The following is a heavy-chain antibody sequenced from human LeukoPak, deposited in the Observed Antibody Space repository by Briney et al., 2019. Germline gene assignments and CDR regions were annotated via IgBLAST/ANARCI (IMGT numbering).Heavy chain of an antibody. V-gene: IGHV3-53*01. Sequence: GGSLRLSCVASGFTVSRNYMSWVRQAPGKGLEWVSVIYSGGDTYYADSVKGRFTISRDNSKNTLYLQMNSLGAEDTAVYYCARDVGQWELHDWGQGTLVTVSS. J-gene: IGHJ4*02. CDR1: GFTVSRNY. CDR3: ARDVGQWELHD. CDR2: IYSGGDT. D-gene: IGHD1-26*01.